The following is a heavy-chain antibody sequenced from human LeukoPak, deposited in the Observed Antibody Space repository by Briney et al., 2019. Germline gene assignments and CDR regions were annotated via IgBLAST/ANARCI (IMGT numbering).Heavy chain of an antibody. CDR1: GFTFSSYA. J-gene: IGHJ4*02. CDR2: ISSNGGST. V-gene: IGHV3-64*01. Sequence: GGSLRLSCAASGFTFSSYAMHWVRQAPGNGLEYVSAISSNGGSTYYANSVKGRFTISRDNSKNTLYLQMGSLRAEDMAVYYCAREFTGYSSSWYDYWGQGTLVTVSS. D-gene: IGHD6-13*01. CDR3: AREFTGYSSSWYDY.